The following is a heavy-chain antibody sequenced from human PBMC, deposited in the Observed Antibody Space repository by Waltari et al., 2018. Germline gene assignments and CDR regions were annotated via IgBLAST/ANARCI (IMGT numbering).Heavy chain of an antibody. V-gene: IGHV1-24*01. J-gene: IGHJ4*02. CDR3: ATSPIALFGTLY. D-gene: IGHD6-13*01. CDR2: FDPEDGET. CDR1: GNTLPELS. Sequence: QVQLVQSGAEVKKPGASVKVSCTVSGNTLPELSMHWVRQAPGKGLEWMGGFDPEDGETIYAQAFQGRVTVTEDTSTDTAYMEVSSLRSEDTAVYYCATSPIALFGTLYWGQGTLVTVSS.